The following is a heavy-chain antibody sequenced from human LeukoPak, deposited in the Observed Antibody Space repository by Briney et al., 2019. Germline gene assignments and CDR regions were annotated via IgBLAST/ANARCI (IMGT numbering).Heavy chain of an antibody. Sequence: PGGSLRLSCAASGFTFSDYTMNWVRQAPGKGLEWVGRIKSKTDGGTTDYAAPVKGRFTISRDDSKNTLYLQMNTLKTEDTAVYYCTTDKNPYSSSWYDWFDPWGQGTLVTVSS. CDR2: IKSKTDGGTT. V-gene: IGHV3-15*01. D-gene: IGHD6-13*01. CDR1: GFTFSDYT. J-gene: IGHJ5*02. CDR3: TTDKNPYSSSWYDWFDP.